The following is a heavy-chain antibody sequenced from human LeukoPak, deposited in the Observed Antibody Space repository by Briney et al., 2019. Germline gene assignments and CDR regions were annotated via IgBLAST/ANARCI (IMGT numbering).Heavy chain of an antibody. V-gene: IGHV1-69*05. D-gene: IGHD2-2*01. CDR2: IIPIFGTA. CDR1: GYTFTSYA. J-gene: IGHJ6*03. CDR3: ARDLVVPAATSPVREKSYYYYMDV. Sequence: SVKVSCKASGYTFTSYAISWVRQAPGQGLEWMGRIIPIFGTANYAQKFQGRVTITTDESTSTAYMELSSLRSEDTAVYYCARDLVVPAATSPVREKSYYYYMDVWGKGTTVTVSS.